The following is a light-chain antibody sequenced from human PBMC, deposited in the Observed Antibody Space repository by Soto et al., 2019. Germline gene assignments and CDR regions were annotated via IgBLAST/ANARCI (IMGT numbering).Light chain of an antibody. J-gene: IGKJ1*01. CDR1: QSVSSN. CDR2: GAS. CDR3: QQYNNWPWT. Sequence: EMWMTQSPATLSVSPGERATLSCRASQSVSSNLAWYQQKPGQAPRLLIYGASTRATGIPARFSGSGSGTEFTLTISSLQSEDFAVYYCQQYNNWPWTFGQGTKVDIK. V-gene: IGKV3-15*01.